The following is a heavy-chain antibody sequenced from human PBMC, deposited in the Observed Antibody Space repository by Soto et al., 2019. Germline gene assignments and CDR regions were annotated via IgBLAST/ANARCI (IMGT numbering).Heavy chain of an antibody. Sequence: SETLSLTCTVSGGSINGGDYYWSWIRQPPGKGLEWIGNLYYTGSTYYNPSLKSRVTISVDTSKKQFSLMVTSVTAADTAVYYCARYRYSDSLKEYYFDYWGQGTLVTVS. V-gene: IGHV4-30-4*01. CDR1: GGSINGGDYY. CDR3: ARYRYSDSLKEYYFDY. CDR2: LYYTGST. J-gene: IGHJ4*02. D-gene: IGHD3-22*01.